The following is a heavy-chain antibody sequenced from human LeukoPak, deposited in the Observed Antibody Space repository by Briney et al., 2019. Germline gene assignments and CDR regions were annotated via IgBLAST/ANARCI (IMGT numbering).Heavy chain of an antibody. CDR1: GGTFSSYA. CDR2: IIPIFGTA. J-gene: IGHJ4*02. Sequence: SVKVSCKASGGTFSSYAISWVRQAPGQGLEWMGGIIPIFGTANYAQKFQGRVTITADKSTSTAYMELSSLRSEDTGVYYCARDVTGYSLSSGYWGQGTLVTVTS. D-gene: IGHD3-9*01. CDR3: ARDVTGYSLSSGY. V-gene: IGHV1-69*06.